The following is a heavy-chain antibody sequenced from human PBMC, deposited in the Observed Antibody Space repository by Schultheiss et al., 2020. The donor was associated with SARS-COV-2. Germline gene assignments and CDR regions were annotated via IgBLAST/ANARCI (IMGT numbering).Heavy chain of an antibody. CDR2: ISGSGGST. CDR3: AKNEAGYCSSTSCYTEENYFDY. CDR1: GFTFSSYA. J-gene: IGHJ4*02. Sequence: GGSLRLSCAASGFTFSSYAMSWVRQAPGKGLEWVSAISGSGGSTYYADSVKGRFTISRDNSKNTLYLQMNSLRAEDTAVYYCAKNEAGYCSSTSCYTEENYFDYWGQGTLVTVSS. V-gene: IGHV3-23*01. D-gene: IGHD2-2*02.